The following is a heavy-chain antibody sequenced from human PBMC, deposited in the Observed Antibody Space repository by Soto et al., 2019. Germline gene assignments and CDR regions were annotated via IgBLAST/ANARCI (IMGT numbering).Heavy chain of an antibody. J-gene: IGHJ6*01. CDR1: GFTFSDSY. V-gene: IGHV3-11*01. Sequence: QVQLVESGGGLVKPGGSLRLSCAASGFTFSDSYMNWIRQAPGKGLEWVSYISSSGTTIYNADSVKGRFTISRDNAKNSLYLQMSSLRPEDTAVYYCATRTGGVSAFYYGMDVWGQGTTVTVSS. CDR2: ISSSGTTI. D-gene: IGHD2-21*01. CDR3: ATRTGGVSAFYYGMDV.